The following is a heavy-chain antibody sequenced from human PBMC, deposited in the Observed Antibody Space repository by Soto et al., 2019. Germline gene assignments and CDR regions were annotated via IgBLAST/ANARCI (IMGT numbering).Heavy chain of an antibody. V-gene: IGHV1-69*02. J-gene: IGHJ4*02. CDR3: ARMTFDDYFDY. CDR1: GGTFSSYT. D-gene: IGHD2-21*02. CDR2: IIPILGIA. Sequence: KVSCKASGGTFSSYTISWVRQAPGQGLEWMGRIIPILGIANYAQKFQGRVTITADKSTSTAYMELSSLRSEDTAVYYCARMTFDDYFDYWGQGTLVTVSS.